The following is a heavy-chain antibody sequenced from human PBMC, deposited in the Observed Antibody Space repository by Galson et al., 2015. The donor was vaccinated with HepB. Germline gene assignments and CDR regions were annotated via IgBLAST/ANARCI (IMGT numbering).Heavy chain of an antibody. Sequence: SLRLSCAASGFSFNDYGMHWVRQAPGKGLEWVAVIWYDGGEKYYTDSVKGRFTISRDNSKNTLYLQMNSLRVEDTAVYYCARFYGSGSRKGNDALDVWGQGTMVTVSS. CDR1: GFSFNDYG. V-gene: IGHV3-33*01. J-gene: IGHJ3*01. CDR3: ARFYGSGSRKGNDALDV. D-gene: IGHD3-10*01. CDR2: IWYDGGEK.